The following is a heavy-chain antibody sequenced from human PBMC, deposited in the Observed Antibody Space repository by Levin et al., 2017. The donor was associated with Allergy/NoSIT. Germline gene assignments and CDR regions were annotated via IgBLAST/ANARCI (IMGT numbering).Heavy chain of an antibody. CDR3: AKACVGATLHAFDI. J-gene: IGHJ3*02. D-gene: IGHD1-26*01. V-gene: IGHV3-23*01. CDR1: GFTFSSYA. Sequence: HTGGSLRLSCAASGFTFSSYAMSWVRQAPGKGLEWVSAISGSGGSTYYADSVKGRFTISRDSSKNTLYLQMNSLRAEDTAVYYCAKACVGATLHAFDIWGQGTMVTVSS. CDR2: ISGSGGST.